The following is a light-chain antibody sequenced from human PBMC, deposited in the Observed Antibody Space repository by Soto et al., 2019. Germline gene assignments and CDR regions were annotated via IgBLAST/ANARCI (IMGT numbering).Light chain of an antibody. CDR2: EVR. V-gene: IGLV2-14*01. CDR1: TSDVGGYDY. Sequence: QSVLTHPASVSGSPGHSITISCTVTTSDVGGYDYVSWYQQHPGKAPKLLIFEVRNRPSGVSSRFSGSRSANSASLTISGLQAEDEADYYCSSFTTSSTYVFGTGTKVTVL. CDR3: SSFTTSSTYV. J-gene: IGLJ1*01.